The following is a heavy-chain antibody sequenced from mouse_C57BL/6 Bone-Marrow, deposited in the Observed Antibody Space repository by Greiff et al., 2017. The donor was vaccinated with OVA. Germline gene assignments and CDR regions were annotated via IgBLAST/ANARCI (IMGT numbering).Heavy chain of an antibody. Sequence: VQLQQPGAELVKPGASVKLSCKASGYTFTSYWMQWVKQRPGQGLEWIGEIDPSDSYTNYNQKFKGKATLTVDTSSSTAYMQLSSLTSEDSAVYYCAREGPSWFAYWGQGTLVTVSA. J-gene: IGHJ3*01. CDR1: GYTFTSYW. CDR3: AREGPSWFAY. CDR2: IDPSDSYT. V-gene: IGHV1-50*01.